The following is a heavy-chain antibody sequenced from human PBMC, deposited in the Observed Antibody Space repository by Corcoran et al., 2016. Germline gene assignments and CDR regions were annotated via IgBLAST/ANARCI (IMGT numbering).Heavy chain of an antibody. Sequence: QVQLVESGGGVVQPGRSLRLSCAASGFTFSSYAMHWVRQAPGKGLEWVAVISYEGSNKYYAGAVKGRFTISRDNSKNTLYLQMNSLRAEDTAVYYCARSPYAMYGDYSRVAFDIWGQGTMVTVSS. CDR2: ISYEGSNK. D-gene: IGHD4-17*01. V-gene: IGHV3-30-3*01. CDR1: GFTFSSYA. CDR3: ARSPYAMYGDYSRVAFDI. J-gene: IGHJ3*02.